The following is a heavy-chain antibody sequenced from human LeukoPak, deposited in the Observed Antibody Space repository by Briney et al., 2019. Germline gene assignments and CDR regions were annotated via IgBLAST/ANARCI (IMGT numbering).Heavy chain of an antibody. CDR3: AKGALGYCSGGTCYPFDY. Sequence: PGGSLRLSCAASGFTFSSYAMSWVRQAPGKGLEWVSGISGSGGSTYYADSVKGRFTMSRDNSKNTLYLQMNSLRAEDTAVYYCAKGALGYCSGGTCYPFDYWGQGTLVTVSS. D-gene: IGHD2-15*01. V-gene: IGHV3-23*01. CDR2: ISGSGGST. J-gene: IGHJ4*02. CDR1: GFTFSSYA.